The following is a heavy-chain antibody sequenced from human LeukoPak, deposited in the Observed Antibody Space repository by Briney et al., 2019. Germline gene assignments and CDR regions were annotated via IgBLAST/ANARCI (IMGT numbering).Heavy chain of an antibody. D-gene: IGHD3-10*01. V-gene: IGHV3-48*01. CDR3: ARVRAGLSAGYYYYMDV. CDR2: ITSTSSTI. J-gene: IGHJ6*03. Sequence: PGGSLRLSCAASGFAFNTYSVNWVRQAPGKGLEWVSYITSTSSTIHHADSVKGRFTISRDNVKNSLSLQMNSLRAEDTAVYYCARVRAGLSAGYYYYMDVWGKGTTVTVSS. CDR1: GFAFNTYS.